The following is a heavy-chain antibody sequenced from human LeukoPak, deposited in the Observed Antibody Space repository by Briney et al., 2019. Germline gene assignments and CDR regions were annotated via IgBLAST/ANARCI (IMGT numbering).Heavy chain of an antibody. CDR1: GGSFSGYY. J-gene: IGHJ4*02. CDR2: IDHSGST. D-gene: IGHD3-10*01. CDR3: ARRRDYYGSGSPRPFDY. V-gene: IGHV4-34*01. Sequence: SETLSLTCAVYGGSFSGYYWSWIRQPPGKGLEWIGEIDHSGSTNYNPSLKSRVTISVDTSKNQFSLKLSSVTAADTAVYYCARRRDYYGSGSPRPFDYWGQGTLVTVSS.